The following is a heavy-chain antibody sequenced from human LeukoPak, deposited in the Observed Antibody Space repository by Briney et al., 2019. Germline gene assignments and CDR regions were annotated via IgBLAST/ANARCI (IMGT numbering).Heavy chain of an antibody. J-gene: IGHJ4*02. CDR1: GFTFSSYA. D-gene: IGHD1-14*01. V-gene: IGHV3-23*01. Sequence: PGGSLRLSCAASGFTFSSYAMSWVRQAPGKGLEWVSTISGSGGSIYYADSVKGRFTISRDNSKNTLYLQMNSLKGEDTAVYYCAKDLRWYYFDYWGQGTLVTVSS. CDR2: ISGSGGSI. CDR3: AKDLRWYYFDY.